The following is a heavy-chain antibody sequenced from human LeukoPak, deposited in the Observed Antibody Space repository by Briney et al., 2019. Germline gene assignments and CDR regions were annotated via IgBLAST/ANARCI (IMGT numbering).Heavy chain of an antibody. CDR3: ARDARIPPELGWFDP. CDR2: ISSSSSYI. CDR1: GFTFSSYS. V-gene: IGHV3-21*01. Sequence: GGSLRLSCAASGFTFSSYSMNWVRQAPGKGLEWVSSISSSSSYIYYADSVKGRFTISRDNAKNSLYLQTNSLRAEDTAVYYCARDARIPPELGWFDPWGQGTLVTVSS. D-gene: IGHD7-27*01. J-gene: IGHJ5*02.